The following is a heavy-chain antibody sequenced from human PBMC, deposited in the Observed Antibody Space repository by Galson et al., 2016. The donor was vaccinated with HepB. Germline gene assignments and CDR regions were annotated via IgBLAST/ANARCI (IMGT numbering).Heavy chain of an antibody. CDR1: GGTFSSYA. CDR2: IIPIFGTT. Sequence: SVKVSCKASGGTFSSYAINWVRQAPGQGLEWMGGIIPIFGTTNYAQKFQGRVTITADESTTTAYMELSSLRSEDTAVYYCAKLRSHYGDSDDCWGQGTLVTVSS. D-gene: IGHD4-17*01. J-gene: IGHJ4*02. V-gene: IGHV1-69*13. CDR3: AKLRSHYGDSDDC.